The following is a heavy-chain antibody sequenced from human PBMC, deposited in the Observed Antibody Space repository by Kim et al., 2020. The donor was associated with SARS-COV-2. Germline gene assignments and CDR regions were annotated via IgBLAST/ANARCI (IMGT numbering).Heavy chain of an antibody. CDR3: AKVPLLWFGEFNYFDY. J-gene: IGHJ4*02. Sequence: SVKGRFTITEDNSKNTLYLQMNSLRAEDTAVYYCAKVPLLWFGEFNYFDYWGQGTLVTVSS. V-gene: IGHV3-23*01. D-gene: IGHD3-10*01.